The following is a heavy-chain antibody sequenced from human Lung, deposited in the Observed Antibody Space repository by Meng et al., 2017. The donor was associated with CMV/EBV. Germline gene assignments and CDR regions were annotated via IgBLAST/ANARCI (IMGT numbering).Heavy chain of an antibody. V-gene: IGHV3-30*04. CDR3: ARDQKEEGDNWVDP. J-gene: IGHJ5*02. Sequence: GGSLRLSCAASGFTFRTYVMHWVRQAPGKGLEWVAVTSSDGSRKYYADFVKGRFTISRDNSKNTLYLQLNSLRTEDTAVYYCARDQKEEGDNWVDPWGQRTLVTFSS. CDR1: GFTFRTYV. CDR2: TSSDGSRK.